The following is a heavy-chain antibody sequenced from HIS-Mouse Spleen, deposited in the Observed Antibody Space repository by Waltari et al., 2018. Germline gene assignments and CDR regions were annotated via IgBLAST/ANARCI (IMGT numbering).Heavy chain of an antibody. Sequence: QLQLQESGPGLVNPSETLSLTCTVSGGSISSSSYYLGWIRQPPGKGLELIGRIYYSGSTFYNPSLMRRVTRSVDTSRNQFSLKLRSVTAADTAVNYCAREIPYSSSWYDWYFDLWGRGTLVTVSS. CDR3: AREIPYSSSWYDWYFDL. J-gene: IGHJ2*01. CDR1: GGSISSSSYY. CDR2: IYYSGST. V-gene: IGHV4-39*07. D-gene: IGHD6-13*01.